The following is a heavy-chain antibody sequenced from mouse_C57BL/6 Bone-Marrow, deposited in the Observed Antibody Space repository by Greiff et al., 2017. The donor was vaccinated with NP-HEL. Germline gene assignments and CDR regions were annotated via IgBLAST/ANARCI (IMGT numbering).Heavy chain of an antibody. V-gene: IGHV1-52*01. CDR2: IDPSDSET. Sequence: VQLQQSGAELVRPGSSVKLSCKASGYTFTSYWMHWVKQRPIQGLEWIGNIDPSDSETHYNQKFKDKATLTVAKSSSTAYMQLSSLTSEDSAVYYCARKSSGYETWFAYWGQGTLVTVSA. J-gene: IGHJ3*01. CDR3: ARKSSGYETWFAY. D-gene: IGHD3-2*02. CDR1: GYTFTSYW.